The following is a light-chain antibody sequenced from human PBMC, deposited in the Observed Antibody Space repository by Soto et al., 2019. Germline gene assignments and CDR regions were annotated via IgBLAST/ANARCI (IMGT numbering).Light chain of an antibody. CDR3: QHLNSYPYT. J-gene: IGKJ2*01. Sequence: DIQLTQSPSFLSASVGDRVTITCRASQGISSYLAWYQQKPGKAPKLLIYAASTLQSGVPSRFSGSGSGTEFTLTISSLQPEDFATYYCQHLNSYPYTCGQGTKLESK. CDR1: QGISSY. V-gene: IGKV1-9*01. CDR2: AAS.